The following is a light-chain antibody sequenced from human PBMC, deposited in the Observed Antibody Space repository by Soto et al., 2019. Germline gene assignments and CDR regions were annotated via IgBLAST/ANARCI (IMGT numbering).Light chain of an antibody. J-gene: IGLJ1*01. Sequence: QSVLTQPPSASGSPGQSVTISCTGTSSDVGGYNYVSWYQQHPGRPPKLMIYEVTKRPLGVPDRFSGSKSGNTASLTVSGLQAEDEDDYSSRSYAGSNNYVFGPGTKVTVV. CDR2: EVT. CDR3: RSYAGSNNYV. V-gene: IGLV2-8*01. CDR1: SSDVGGYNY.